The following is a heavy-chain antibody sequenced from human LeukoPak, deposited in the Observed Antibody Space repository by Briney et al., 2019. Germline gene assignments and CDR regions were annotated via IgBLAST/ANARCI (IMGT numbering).Heavy chain of an antibody. J-gene: IGHJ6*02. V-gene: IGHV3-7*01. CDR2: MNQDGSAK. D-gene: IGHD3-16*01. CDR3: ATYTHWVAGDV. CDR1: GFTFNDSW. Sequence: GGSLRLSCAASGFTFNDSWMSWVRQAPGKGLEWVANMNQDGSAKGYVDSVKGRFTISRDNARNSLYLQMSSLRPEDTAVYYCATYTHWVAGDVWGQGTTVTVSS.